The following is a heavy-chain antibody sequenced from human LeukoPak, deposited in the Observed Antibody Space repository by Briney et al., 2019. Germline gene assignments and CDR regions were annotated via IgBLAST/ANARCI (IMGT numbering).Heavy chain of an antibody. Sequence: GGSLRLSCAASGFTFSSYEMNWVRQAPGKGLEWVSYISSSGSTIYYADSVKGRFTISRDNAKNSLYLQMGSLRAEDTAVYFCARVLVGPYSGSTWGYWGQGTLVTVSS. D-gene: IGHD1-26*01. J-gene: IGHJ4*02. V-gene: IGHV3-48*03. CDR1: GFTFSSYE. CDR2: ISSSGSTI. CDR3: ARVLVGPYSGSTWGY.